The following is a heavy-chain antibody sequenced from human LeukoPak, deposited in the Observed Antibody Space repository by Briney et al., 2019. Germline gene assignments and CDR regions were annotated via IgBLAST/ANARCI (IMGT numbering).Heavy chain of an antibody. Sequence: PGGSLRLSCAPSGFNFDDYAMHWVRQVPGKGLEWVSLISGDGGKTFYADSVKGRFTISRDNRKNSLYLQMNSLRTEDTAVYYCARDVGFIVGATPGAFDIWGQGTMVTVSS. D-gene: IGHD1-26*01. CDR3: ARDVGFIVGATPGAFDI. J-gene: IGHJ3*02. CDR2: ISGDGGKT. CDR1: GFNFDDYA. V-gene: IGHV3-43*02.